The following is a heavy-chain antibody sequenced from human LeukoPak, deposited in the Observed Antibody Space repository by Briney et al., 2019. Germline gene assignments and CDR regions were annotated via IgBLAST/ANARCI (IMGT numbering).Heavy chain of an antibody. V-gene: IGHV3-64D*06. CDR1: GFTFSTYA. Sequence: GGSLRLSSSASGFTFSTYAMHWVRQAPGKGLEYVSAISSNGNNTYYADSVKGRFTISRDNSKNTLYLQMTSLRTEDTAVYYCVKDGRGWLVDYWGQGTLVTVSS. J-gene: IGHJ4*02. CDR2: ISSNGNNT. CDR3: VKDGRGWLVDY. D-gene: IGHD6-19*01.